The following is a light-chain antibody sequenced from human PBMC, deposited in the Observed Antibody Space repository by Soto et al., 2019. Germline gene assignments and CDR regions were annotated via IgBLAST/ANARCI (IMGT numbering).Light chain of an antibody. V-gene: IGLV2-23*01. Sequence: QSALTQPASVSGSPGQSITISCTGTSSDVGSYNLVSWCQQHPGKAPKLMIYEGSKRPSGVSNRFSGSKSGNTASLTISGLQAEDEADYYCCSYAGSGTWVFGGGTKHRP. CDR2: EGS. CDR1: SSDVGSYNL. J-gene: IGLJ3*02. CDR3: CSYAGSGTWV.